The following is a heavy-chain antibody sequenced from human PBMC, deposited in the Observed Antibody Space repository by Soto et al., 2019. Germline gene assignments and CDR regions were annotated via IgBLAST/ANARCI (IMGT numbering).Heavy chain of an antibody. CDR1: GGSFSGYY. V-gene: IGHV4-34*01. CDR3: ARVGIAAAGQDYYGMDV. Sequence: ETLSLTCAVYGGSFSGYYWSWIRQPPGKGLEWIGEINHSGSTNYNPSLKSRVTISVDTSKNQFSLKLSSVTAADTAVYYCARVGIAAAGQDYYGMDVWGQGTTVTVSS. J-gene: IGHJ6*02. D-gene: IGHD6-13*01. CDR2: INHSGST.